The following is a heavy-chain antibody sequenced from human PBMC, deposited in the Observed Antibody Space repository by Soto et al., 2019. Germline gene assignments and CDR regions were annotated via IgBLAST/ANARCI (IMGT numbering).Heavy chain of an antibody. CDR2: INHSGST. J-gene: IGHJ6*02. V-gene: IGHV4-34*01. CDR3: GSMRAGPYCGGDCSSYCYGMDV. CDR1: GRSFSGYY. Sequence: SGPLSLTCAVYGRSFSGYYWSWIRQPPGKGLEWIGEINHSGSTNYNPSLKSRVTISVDTSKNQFSLKLSSVTAADTAVYYCGSMRAGPYCGGDCSSYCYGMDVWGQGTRVTVSS. D-gene: IGHD2-21*02.